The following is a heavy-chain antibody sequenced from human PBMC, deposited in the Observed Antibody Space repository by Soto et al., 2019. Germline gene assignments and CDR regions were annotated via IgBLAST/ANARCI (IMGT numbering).Heavy chain of an antibody. CDR1: GGSISSGGYS. CDR2: IYHSGST. V-gene: IGHV4-30-2*01. D-gene: IGHD6-19*01. CDR3: ASFEYSSGWPLDY. Sequence: SETLSLTCAVSGGSISSGGYSWSWIRRPPGKGLEWIGYIYHSGSTYYNPSLKSRVTISVDTSKNQFSLKLSSVTAADTAVYYCASFEYSSGWPLDYWGQGTLVTVSS. J-gene: IGHJ4*02.